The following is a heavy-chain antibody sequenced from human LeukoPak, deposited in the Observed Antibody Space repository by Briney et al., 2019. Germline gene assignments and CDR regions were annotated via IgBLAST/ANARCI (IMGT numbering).Heavy chain of an antibody. D-gene: IGHD5-18*01. J-gene: IGHJ6*03. V-gene: IGHV4-59*12. Sequence: SETLSLTCTVSGDSISRYYWSWIRQSPGKGLEWIGYIYYSGSTYYNPSLKSRVTISVDTSKNQFSLKLSSVTAADTAVYYCARAKGRFGYAYYYYYMDVWGKGTTVTVSS. CDR3: ARAKGRFGYAYYYYYMDV. CDR1: GDSISRYY. CDR2: IYYSGST.